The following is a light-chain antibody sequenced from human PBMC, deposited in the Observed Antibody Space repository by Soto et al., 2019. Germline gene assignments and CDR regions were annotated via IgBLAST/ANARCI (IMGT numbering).Light chain of an antibody. CDR1: QDISNY. CDR3: QQYDNLLT. V-gene: IGKV1-33*01. CDR2: DAS. J-gene: IGKJ4*01. Sequence: DIQMTQSPSSLSASVGDRVTITCQATQDISNYLNWYQQKPGKAPKLLIYDASNLEIGVPSRFSGSGSGTDFTFTISSLQAEDIATYYCQQYDNLLTFGGGTKVEIK.